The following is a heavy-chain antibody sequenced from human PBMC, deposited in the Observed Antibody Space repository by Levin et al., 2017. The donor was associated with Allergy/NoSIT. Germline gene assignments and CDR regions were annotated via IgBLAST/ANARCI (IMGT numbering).Heavy chain of an antibody. Sequence: SETLSLTCSVSGVSISSGDYYWSWIRQPPGKGLEWIGYIYYSGSTSYNPSLKSRLSMSVDTSKNQLSLKLTSVTAADTAVYYCARRIYGDNRWDHWGQGTLVTVSS. CDR2: IYYSGST. D-gene: IGHD4-17*01. CDR3: ARRIYGDNRWDH. CDR1: GVSISSGDYY. V-gene: IGHV4-30-4*01. J-gene: IGHJ5*02.